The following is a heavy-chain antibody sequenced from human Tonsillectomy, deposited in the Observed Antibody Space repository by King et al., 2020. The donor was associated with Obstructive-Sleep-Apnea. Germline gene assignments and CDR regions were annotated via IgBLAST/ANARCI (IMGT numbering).Heavy chain of an antibody. Sequence: QLQESGPGLVKPSETLSLTCTVSGGSISSYHWSWIRQPPGKGLEWIGYIYYSGSTNYNPSLKSRVTISVDTSKNQFSLKLSSVTAADTAVYYCARYYFGSGTYFFDYWGQGTLVTVSS. D-gene: IGHD3-10*01. V-gene: IGHV4-59*01. CDR3: ARYYFGSGTYFFDY. CDR1: GGSISSYH. J-gene: IGHJ4*02. CDR2: IYYSGST.